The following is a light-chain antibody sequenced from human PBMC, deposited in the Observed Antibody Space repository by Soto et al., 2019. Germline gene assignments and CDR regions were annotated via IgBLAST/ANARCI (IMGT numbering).Light chain of an antibody. V-gene: IGKV3-20*01. CDR2: GVS. J-gene: IGKJ4*01. Sequence: VLTQSPGTVSLSPGERATLSCGASHTVVNDYLAWYQQRPGQAPRLLLYGVSRRATGIPDRFSGSGSGTDFTLTISRLEPEDFAVYYCQQYNNWPPLTFGGG. CDR1: HTVVNDY. CDR3: QQYNNWPPLT.